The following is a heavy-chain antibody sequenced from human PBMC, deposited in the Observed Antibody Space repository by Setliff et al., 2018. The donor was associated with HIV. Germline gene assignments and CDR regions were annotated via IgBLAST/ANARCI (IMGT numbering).Heavy chain of an antibody. CDR2: IKTKADDGTT. CDR3: TRVDYDFWSGPMTRYYFDY. CDR1: EFTFTNAW. Sequence: GGSLRLSCAASEFTFTNAWMSWVRQAPGKGLEWVGRIKTKADDGTTAYAAPVKGRFTISRDDSKNTLFLQMNSLKTEDTAVYYCTRVDYDFWSGPMTRYYFDYWGQGTLVTVSS. J-gene: IGHJ4*02. D-gene: IGHD3-3*01. V-gene: IGHV3-15*01.